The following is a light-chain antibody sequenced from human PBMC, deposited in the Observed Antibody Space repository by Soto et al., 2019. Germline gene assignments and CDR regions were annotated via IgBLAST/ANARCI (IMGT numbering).Light chain of an antibody. J-gene: IGKJ3*01. Sequence: EDVLTQSPGTLSLSPGERASLSCRTRPSLSRNYVAWYQQKVGQAPRLLIYATSSRATGIPDRFRGSGSGTDVSLTVARAAPEVLGVYYCQRYGLSPAFSFGPGTKVEIK. V-gene: IGKV3-20*01. CDR1: PSLSRNY. CDR2: ATS. CDR3: QRYGLSPAFS.